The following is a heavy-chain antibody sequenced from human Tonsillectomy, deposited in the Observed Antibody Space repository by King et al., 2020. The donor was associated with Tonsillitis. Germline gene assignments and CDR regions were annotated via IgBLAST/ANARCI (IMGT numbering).Heavy chain of an antibody. CDR3: AREGVGCTGGSCYSGYFQH. J-gene: IGHJ1*01. Sequence: QVQLVESGAEVKKPGASVKVSCKASGYTFSNYGINWVRQAPGQGLEWMGWISGYNGNTNYAQKLQGRVTMTTDTSTSTAYMELRSLRSDDTAVYYCAREGVGCTGGSCYSGYFQHWGQGTLVTVSS. CDR1: GYTFSNYG. CDR2: ISGYNGNT. D-gene: IGHD2-15*01. V-gene: IGHV1-18*01.